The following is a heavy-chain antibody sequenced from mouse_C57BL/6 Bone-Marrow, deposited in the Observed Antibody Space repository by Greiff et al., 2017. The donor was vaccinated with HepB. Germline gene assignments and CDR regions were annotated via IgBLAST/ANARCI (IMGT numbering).Heavy chain of an antibody. Sequence: QVQLKQSGAELMKPGASVKLSCKATGYTFTGYWIEWVKQRPGHGLEWIGEILPGSGSTNYNETFKGKATFTADTSSNTAYMQLSSLTTEDSAIYYCARWGSSGQVDYYAMDYWGQGTSVTVSS. J-gene: IGHJ4*01. CDR3: ARWGSSGQVDYYAMDY. CDR2: ILPGSGST. D-gene: IGHD3-2*02. CDR1: GYTFTGYW. V-gene: IGHV1-9*01.